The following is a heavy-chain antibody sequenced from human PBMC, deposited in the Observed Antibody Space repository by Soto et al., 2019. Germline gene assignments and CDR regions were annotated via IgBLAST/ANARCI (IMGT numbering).Heavy chain of an antibody. V-gene: IGHV1-3*01. CDR2: INAGNGNT. D-gene: IGHD2-15*01. J-gene: IGHJ4*02. Sequence: QVQLVQSGAEVKKPGASVKVSCKASGYTFTSYAMHWVRQAPGQRLEWMGWINAGNGNTKYSQKFQGRVTITRDTSASTAYMELSSLRSADTAVYYCARGPGGPDGPGDYWGQGTLVTVYS. CDR3: ARGPGGPDGPGDY. CDR1: GYTFTSYA.